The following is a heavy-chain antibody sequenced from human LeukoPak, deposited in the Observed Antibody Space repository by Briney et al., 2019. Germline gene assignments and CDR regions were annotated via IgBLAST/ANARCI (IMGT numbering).Heavy chain of an antibody. Sequence: HPGGSLRLSCAASGFTFNTYWMSWVRQAPGRGLEWVANIKGDGTEKYYVDSVKGRFTISRDNAKNSLFLHMNNVRAEDTAVYYCSRLSAMLRGPEAFYYFEYWGQGALVTVSS. D-gene: IGHD3-10*01. CDR2: IKGDGTEK. CDR3: SRLSAMLRGPEAFYYFEY. CDR1: GFTFNTYW. V-gene: IGHV3-7*01. J-gene: IGHJ4*02.